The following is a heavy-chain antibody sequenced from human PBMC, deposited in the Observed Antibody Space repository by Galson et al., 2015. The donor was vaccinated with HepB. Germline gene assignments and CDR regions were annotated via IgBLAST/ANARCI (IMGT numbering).Heavy chain of an antibody. V-gene: IGHV1-69*13. J-gene: IGHJ5*02. CDR1: GGTFSSYA. CDR3: ARSPVEGNLYNWFDP. Sequence: SVKVSCKASGGTFSSYAISWVRQAPGQGLEWMGGIIPIFGTANYAQKFQGRVTITADESTSTAYMELSSLRSEDTAVYYCARSPVEGNLYNWFDPWGQGTLVTVSS. D-gene: IGHD1-7*01. CDR2: IIPIFGTA.